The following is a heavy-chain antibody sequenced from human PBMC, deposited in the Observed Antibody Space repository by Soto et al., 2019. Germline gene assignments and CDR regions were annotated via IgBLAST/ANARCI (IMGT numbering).Heavy chain of an antibody. J-gene: IGHJ6*02. CDR2: MFYSGLT. D-gene: IGHD3-3*01. Sequence: TSETLSLTCSVSGYSVTSSDYYWAWMRQPPGKGLEWIGSMFYSGLTYYNPSLKSRVTLSVDTSKNQYSLRLNPVAAADTAVYFCAPLSVSLSGHYGIDVWGQGTTVTVSS. CDR1: GYSVTSSDYY. CDR3: APLSVSLSGHYGIDV. V-gene: IGHV4-39*01.